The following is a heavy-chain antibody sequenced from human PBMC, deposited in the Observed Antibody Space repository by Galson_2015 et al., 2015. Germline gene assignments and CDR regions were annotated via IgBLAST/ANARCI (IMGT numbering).Heavy chain of an antibody. J-gene: IGHJ3*02. CDR1: GYTFTSYV. CDR3: ARGDRCSSTSCYYPSDAAFDI. V-gene: IGHV1-18*01. CDR2: INAYNGNT. D-gene: IGHD2-2*01. Sequence: SVKVSCKASGYTFTSYVISWVRQAPGQGLEWMGWINAYNGNTNYAQNLQGRVTMTTDTSTSTAYMELRSLKSDDTGVFYCARGDRCSSTSCYYPSDAAFDIWGQGTVVTVSS.